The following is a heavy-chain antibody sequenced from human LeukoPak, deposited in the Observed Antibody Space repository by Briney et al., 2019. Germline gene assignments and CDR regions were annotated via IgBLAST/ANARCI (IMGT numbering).Heavy chain of an antibody. D-gene: IGHD6-25*01. J-gene: IGHJ4*02. V-gene: IGHV3-9*01. Sequence: GRSLRLSCAASGFTFDDYAMHWVRQAPGKGLEWVSGISWNSGSIGYADSAKGRFTISRDNAKNSLYLQMNSLRAEDTALYYCAKDAAKLQYYFDYWGQGTLVTVSS. CDR3: AKDAAKLQYYFDY. CDR2: ISWNSGSI. CDR1: GFTFDDYA.